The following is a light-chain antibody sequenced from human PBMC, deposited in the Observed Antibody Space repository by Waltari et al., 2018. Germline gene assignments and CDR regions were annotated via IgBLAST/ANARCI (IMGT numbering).Light chain of an antibody. Sequence: EIVLTHSPDFQSVAPKEKVTITCRSSQSIGRRLNWYQQNPDQSPKLLIKYASQSISGVPSRFSGSGSGTDFTLTINSLEAEDVAVYYCHQIASLPRTFGPGTKVEIK. V-gene: IGKV6D-21*02. CDR3: HQIASLPRT. CDR2: YAS. CDR1: QSIGRR. J-gene: IGKJ1*01.